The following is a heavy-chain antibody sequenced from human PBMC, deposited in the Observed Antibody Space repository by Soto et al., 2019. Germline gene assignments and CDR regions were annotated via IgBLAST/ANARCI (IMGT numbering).Heavy chain of an antibody. CDR1: GGSISSGGYY. CDR3: ARGTVRITMISP. CDR2: IYYSGST. D-gene: IGHD3-22*01. V-gene: IGHV4-31*03. Sequence: QVQLQESGPGLVKPSQTLSLTCTVSGGSISSGGYYWSWIRQHPGKGLEWIGYIYYSGSTYYNPSLKSRVTISVDTSKNPFSLKLSSVTAADTAVYSCARGTVRITMISPWGQGTLVTVSS. J-gene: IGHJ1*01.